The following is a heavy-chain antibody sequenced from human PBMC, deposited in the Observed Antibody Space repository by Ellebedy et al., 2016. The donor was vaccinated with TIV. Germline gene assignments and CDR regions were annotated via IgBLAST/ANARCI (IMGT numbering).Heavy chain of an antibody. Sequence: SETLSLXCTVSGGSISSSSSYWGWIRQPPGKGLEWFGSIYYSGSTYYNPSLKSRVTISVDTSKNQFSLKLSSVTAADTAVYYCARGIDQLEQQLGGYYYYYYGMDVWGQGTTVTVSS. D-gene: IGHD6-13*01. CDR3: ARGIDQLEQQLGGYYYYYYGMDV. V-gene: IGHV4-39*07. CDR2: IYYSGST. CDR1: GGSISSSSSY. J-gene: IGHJ6*02.